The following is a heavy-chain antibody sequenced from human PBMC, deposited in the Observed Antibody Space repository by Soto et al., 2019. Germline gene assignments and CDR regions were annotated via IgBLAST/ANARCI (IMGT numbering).Heavy chain of an antibody. CDR3: ARGPDCGGDCYSSSYWYFDL. Sequence: GGSLRLSCAASGFTFSSYSMNWVRQAPGKGLEWVSYISSSSSTIYYADSVKGRFTISRDNAKNSLYLQMNSLRDEDTAVYYCARGPDCGGDCYSSSYWYFDLWGRGTLVTVSS. V-gene: IGHV3-48*02. D-gene: IGHD2-21*02. CDR2: ISSSSSTI. CDR1: GFTFSSYS. J-gene: IGHJ2*01.